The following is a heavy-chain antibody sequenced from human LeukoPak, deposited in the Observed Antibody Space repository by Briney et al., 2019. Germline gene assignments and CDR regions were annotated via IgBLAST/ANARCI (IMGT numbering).Heavy chain of an antibody. V-gene: IGHV3-23*01. Sequence: PGGSLRLSCAVSGLTFTSYGMSWVRQAPGKGLEWVSGIRGSGGSTYYADSVKGRFTISRDNSKTTLYLQMNSLRAEDTAVYYCAKDRSPYSSSLYFDYWGQGTLVTVSS. CDR1: GLTFTSYG. D-gene: IGHD6-13*01. J-gene: IGHJ4*02. CDR2: IRGSGGST. CDR3: AKDRSPYSSSLYFDY.